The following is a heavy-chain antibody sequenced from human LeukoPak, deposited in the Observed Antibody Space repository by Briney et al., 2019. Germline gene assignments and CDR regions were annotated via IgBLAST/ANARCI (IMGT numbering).Heavy chain of an antibody. CDR3: AKGLAAALYYYYGMDV. J-gene: IGHJ6*02. CDR2: ISGSGGST. Sequence: GGSLRLSCAASGFTFSTYAMSWVRQAPGKGLEWVSAISGSGGSTYYADSVKGRFTISRDNSKNTLYLQMNSLRAEDTAVYYCAKGLAAALYYYYGMDVWGQGTTVTVSS. D-gene: IGHD6-13*01. V-gene: IGHV3-23*01. CDR1: GFTFSTYA.